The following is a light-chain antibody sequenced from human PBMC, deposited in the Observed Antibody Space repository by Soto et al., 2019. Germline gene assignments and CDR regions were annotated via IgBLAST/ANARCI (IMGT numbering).Light chain of an antibody. CDR3: QHYGSSFT. CDR1: QSVSSKY. CDR2: GTS. J-gene: IGKJ3*01. Sequence: EIVLTQSPGTLSLSPGERATLSCRASQSVSSKYLAWYQQKPGQAPRVLIYGTSIRASGVPERFSGGGSGTDFTLTISRLGPEDFAVYYCQHYGSSFTFGPGTKVDIK. V-gene: IGKV3-20*01.